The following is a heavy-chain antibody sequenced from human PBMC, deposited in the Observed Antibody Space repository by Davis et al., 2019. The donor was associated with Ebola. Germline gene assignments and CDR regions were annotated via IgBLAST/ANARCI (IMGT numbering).Heavy chain of an antibody. V-gene: IGHV4-39*07. Sequence: MPSETLSLTCTVSGGSISSSSYYGSWIRQPPGKGLEWIGEINHSGSTNYNPSLKSRVTISVDTSKNQFSLKLSSVTAADTAVYYCARGRSQGLVAYRRAFDIWGQGTMVTVSS. D-gene: IGHD2-8*02. CDR2: INHSGST. CDR1: GGSISSSSYY. CDR3: ARGRSQGLVAYRRAFDI. J-gene: IGHJ3*02.